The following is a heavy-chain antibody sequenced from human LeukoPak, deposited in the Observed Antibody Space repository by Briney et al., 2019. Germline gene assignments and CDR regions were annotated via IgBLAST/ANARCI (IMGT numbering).Heavy chain of an antibody. Sequence: GGSLRLSCAASGFTFSSYAMSWVRQAPGKGLEWVSAISGSGGSTYYADSVKGRFTISRDNSKNTLYLQMNSLRAEDTAVYYCAKDRGRVIRGVMLTINDYFDYWGQGTLVTVSS. CDR3: AKDRGRVIRGVMLTINDYFDY. CDR1: GFTFSSYA. D-gene: IGHD3-10*01. V-gene: IGHV3-23*01. J-gene: IGHJ4*02. CDR2: ISGSGGST.